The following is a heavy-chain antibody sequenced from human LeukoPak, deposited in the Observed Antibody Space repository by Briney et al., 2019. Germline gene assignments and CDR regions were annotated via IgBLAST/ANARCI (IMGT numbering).Heavy chain of an antibody. Sequence: SETLSLTCTVSGGSISSYYWSWIRQPPGKGLEWLGYIYYSGSTNYNPSLKSRVTISVDTSKNQFFQKLNSVTAADTAVFYCAKEGRDSGGYNGWFEPWGQGTLVTVSS. CDR3: AKEGRDSGGYNGWFEP. J-gene: IGHJ5*02. CDR2: IYYSGST. CDR1: GGSISSYY. D-gene: IGHD2-15*01. V-gene: IGHV4-59*12.